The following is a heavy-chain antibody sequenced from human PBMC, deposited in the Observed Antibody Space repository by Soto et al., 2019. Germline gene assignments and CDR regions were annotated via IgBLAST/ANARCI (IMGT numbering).Heavy chain of an antibody. J-gene: IGHJ4*02. CDR2: INSDGSST. D-gene: IGHD3-3*01. CDR1: GFTFSSYW. V-gene: IGHV3-74*01. Sequence: EVQLVESGGGLVQPGGSLRLSCAASGFTFSSYWMHWVRQAPGKGLGWVSRINSDGSSTSYADSVKGRFTISRDNAKNTLYLQMNSLRAEDTAVYYCARDGRTYYDFWSGYDLDYWGQVTLVTVSS. CDR3: ARDGRTYYDFWSGYDLDY.